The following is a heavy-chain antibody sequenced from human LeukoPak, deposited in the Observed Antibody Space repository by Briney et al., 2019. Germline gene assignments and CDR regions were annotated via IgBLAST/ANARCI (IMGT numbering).Heavy chain of an antibody. CDR1: GFTFSNSD. Sequence: GGSLRLSCAASGFTFSNSDMHWVRQVPGKGLEWVALIQTAGDTYYPASVKGRFTISRENAKNSFYLQMNSLRAEDTAVYYCARDTRPGYGGAHDIWGPGTMVTVSS. V-gene: IGHV3-13*01. D-gene: IGHD5-12*01. J-gene: IGHJ3*02. CDR2: IQTAGDT. CDR3: ARDTRPGYGGAHDI.